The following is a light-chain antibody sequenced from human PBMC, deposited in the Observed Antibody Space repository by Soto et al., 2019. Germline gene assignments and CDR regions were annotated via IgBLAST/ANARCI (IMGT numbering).Light chain of an antibody. V-gene: IGKV1-27*01. CDR1: QDIINH. J-gene: IGKJ5*01. CDR3: QNYHLALGT. CDR2: GAS. Sequence: DIPMTQSPSSLSASVGDTVTITCRASQDIINHLAWYQQRPGKVPNLLIYGASTLHSGVPSRFRGSGSVTHFTLTISSLQPEDVATYYCQNYHLALGTFGQGTRLEIK.